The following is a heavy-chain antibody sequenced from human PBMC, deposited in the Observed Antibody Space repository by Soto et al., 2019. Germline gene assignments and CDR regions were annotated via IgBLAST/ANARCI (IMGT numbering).Heavy chain of an antibody. CDR2: INPSGGST. CDR3: ARDRCAGTGRDCYFDY. D-gene: IGHD6-13*01. Sequence: ASVKVXCKASGYTXTSYYMHWVRQAPGQGLEWMGIINPSGGSTSYAQKFQGRVTMTRDTSTSTVYMELSSLRSEDTAVYYCARDRCAGTGRDCYFDYWGQGTLVTVSS. CDR1: GYTXTSYY. V-gene: IGHV1-46*03. J-gene: IGHJ4*02.